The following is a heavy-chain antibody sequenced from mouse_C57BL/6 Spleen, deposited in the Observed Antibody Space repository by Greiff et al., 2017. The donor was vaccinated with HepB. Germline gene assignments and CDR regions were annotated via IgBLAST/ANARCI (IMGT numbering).Heavy chain of an antibody. CDR1: GFSLTSYA. CDR3: ARHDGYPYYAMDY. Sequence: VQLQQSGPGLVAPSQSLSITCTVSGFSLTSYAISWVRQPPGKGLEWLGVIWTGGGTNYNSALKSRLSISKDNSKSQVFLKMNSLQTDDTARYYCARHDGYPYYAMDYWGQGTSVTVSS. CDR2: IWTGGGT. D-gene: IGHD2-3*01. J-gene: IGHJ4*01. V-gene: IGHV2-9-1*01.